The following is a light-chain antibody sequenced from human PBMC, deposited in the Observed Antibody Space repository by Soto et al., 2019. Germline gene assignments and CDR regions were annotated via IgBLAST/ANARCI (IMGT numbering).Light chain of an antibody. J-gene: IGLJ1*01. CDR1: SSDVGGYNF. Sequence: QAARTQPASVSGSPGQSITISCTGTSSDVGGYNFVSWYQHHPGKAPKVMIYEVSNRPSGVSNRFSGSKSGDTASLTISGLQAEDEADYYCSSYTSFSTYVFGTGTKVTVL. CDR2: EVS. CDR3: SSYTSFSTYV. V-gene: IGLV2-14*01.